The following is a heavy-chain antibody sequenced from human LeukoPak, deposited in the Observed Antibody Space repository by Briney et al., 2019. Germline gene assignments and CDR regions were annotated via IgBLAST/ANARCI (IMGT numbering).Heavy chain of an antibody. D-gene: IGHD2-15*01. Sequence: GGSLRLSCAASGFTFSSYWMHWVRQAPGKGLVWVSRINSDGSSTSYADSVKGRFTISRDNAKNTLYLQMNSLRAEDTAVYYCAKMGCSGGSCYQYDAFDIWGQETMVTVSS. CDR1: GFTFSSYW. CDR2: INSDGSST. CDR3: AKMGCSGGSCYQYDAFDI. J-gene: IGHJ3*02. V-gene: IGHV3-74*01.